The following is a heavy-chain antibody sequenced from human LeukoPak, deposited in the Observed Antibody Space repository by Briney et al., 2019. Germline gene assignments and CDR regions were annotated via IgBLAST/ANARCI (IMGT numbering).Heavy chain of an antibody. CDR3: AGSSETRDY. CDR2: ISGDGETT. J-gene: IGHJ4*02. V-gene: IGHV3-74*01. CDR1: GLTFNTYW. Sequence: GGSLRLSCAASGLTFNTYWMYWARQAPGKGLVWVSRISGDGETTSYADSVKGRFTISRDNAKNTLYLQMNSLRAEDTAVYFCAGSSETRDYWGQGTLVTVSS. D-gene: IGHD3-10*01.